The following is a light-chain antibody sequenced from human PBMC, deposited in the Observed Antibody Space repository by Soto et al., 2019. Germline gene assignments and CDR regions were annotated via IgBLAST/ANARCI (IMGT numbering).Light chain of an antibody. CDR1: QSVGSD. CDR2: GAS. J-gene: IGKJ1*01. Sequence: EIVMTQSPATLSVSLGERATLSCRASQSVGSDLAWYQQNPGQAPRLLIYGASTRAAGIPATFSGSGSGTDFTLTIRSLQSGDFAIFYFEQYNNWPAWTFGQGTMVEIK. V-gene: IGKV3-15*01. CDR3: EQYNNWPAWT.